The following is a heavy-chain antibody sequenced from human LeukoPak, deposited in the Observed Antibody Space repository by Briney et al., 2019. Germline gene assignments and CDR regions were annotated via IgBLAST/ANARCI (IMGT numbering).Heavy chain of an antibody. J-gene: IGHJ3*01. CDR2: INHSGST. CDR3: ARGKRGIAAPSS. Sequence: SETLSLTCAVYGGSFSGYYWSWIRQPPGKGLEWIGEINHSGSTNYNPSLKSRVTISVDTSKNQFSLKLSSVTAADTAVYYCARGKRGIAAPSSWGQGTMVTVSS. D-gene: IGHD6-13*01. V-gene: IGHV4-34*01. CDR1: GGSFSGYY.